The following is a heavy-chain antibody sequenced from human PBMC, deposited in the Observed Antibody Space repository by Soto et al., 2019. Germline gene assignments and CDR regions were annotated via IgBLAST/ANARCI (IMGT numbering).Heavy chain of an antibody. D-gene: IGHD6-19*01. CDR1: GGSFSGYY. Sequence: SETLSLTCAVYGGSFSGYYWSWIRQPPGKGLEWIGEINHSGSTNFNPSLKSRVTISVVTSKNQFSLKLSSVTAADTAVYYCASSEIAVAGTWNWFDPWGQGTLVTVSS. CDR2: INHSGST. CDR3: ASSEIAVAGTWNWFDP. V-gene: IGHV4-34*01. J-gene: IGHJ5*02.